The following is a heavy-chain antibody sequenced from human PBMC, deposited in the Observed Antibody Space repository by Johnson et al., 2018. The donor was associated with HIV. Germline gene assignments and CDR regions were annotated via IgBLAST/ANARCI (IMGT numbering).Heavy chain of an antibody. V-gene: IGHV3-20*04. CDR3: ARVGRYCSGGSCYNVFDI. J-gene: IGHJ3*02. CDR2: INWNGGST. D-gene: IGHD2-15*01. Sequence: VQLVESGGGVVRPGGSLRLSCAASGFTFDDYGMSWVRQAPGKGLEWVSGINWNGGSTGYADSVKGRFPISRDNAENSLYLQMNSLRVDDTAFFYCARVGRYCSGGSCYNVFDIWGQGTMVTVSS. CDR1: GFTFDDYG.